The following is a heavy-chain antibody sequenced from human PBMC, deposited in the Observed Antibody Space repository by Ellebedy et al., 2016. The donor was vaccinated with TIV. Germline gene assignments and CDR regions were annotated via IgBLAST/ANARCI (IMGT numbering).Heavy chain of an antibody. Sequence: GESLKISCAASGFTFSNFGMHWVRQAPGKGLEWLAVFSYTGTTTYYGDSVKGRFTLSRDNSKNTLDLQMNSLRVEDTAIYYCAKEPNTYSSGWYWSNWGQGTLVTVSS. CDR1: GFTFSNFG. J-gene: IGHJ4*02. V-gene: IGHV3-30*18. D-gene: IGHD6-19*01. CDR2: FSYTGTTT. CDR3: AKEPNTYSSGWYWSN.